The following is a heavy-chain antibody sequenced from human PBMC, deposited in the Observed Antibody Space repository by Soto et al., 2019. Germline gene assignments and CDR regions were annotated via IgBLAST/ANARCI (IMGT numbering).Heavy chain of an antibody. J-gene: IGHJ2*01. CDR2: ITASNGNT. CDR3: ARGYSYGSYWYFDL. Sequence: QLQLVQSGAEVKNPGASVKVSCKASGFTFTGFGITWVRQAPGQGLEWMGWITASNGNTNYAQNLQGRVTKTTDTSTSTAYMELWRLRSDDTAVYYCARGYSYGSYWYFDLWGRGTLVTVSS. D-gene: IGHD5-18*01. CDR1: GFTFTGFG. V-gene: IGHV1-18*04.